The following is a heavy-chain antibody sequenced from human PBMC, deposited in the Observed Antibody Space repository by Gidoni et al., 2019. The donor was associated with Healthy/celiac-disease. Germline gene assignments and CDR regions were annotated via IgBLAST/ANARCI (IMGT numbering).Heavy chain of an antibody. CDR1: GFTFSSYA. CDR3: AQWLRFGRFDY. Sequence: EVQLLESGGGLVQPGGSLRLSCAVSGFTFSSYAMRWVRQAPGKGLAWVSTITNSGGSTFYADSVKGRFTISRDNSRNTLYLQMYSLRADDTAVYYCAQWLRFGRFDYWGPGTLVTVSS. CDR2: ITNSGGST. J-gene: IGHJ4*02. D-gene: IGHD5-12*01. V-gene: IGHV3-23*01.